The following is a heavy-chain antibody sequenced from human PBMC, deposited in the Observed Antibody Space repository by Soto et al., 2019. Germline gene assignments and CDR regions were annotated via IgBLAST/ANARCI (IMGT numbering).Heavy chain of an antibody. D-gene: IGHD6-6*01. V-gene: IGHV4-31*03. CDR3: ARGDRSSKYYFDY. CDR2: IYYSGST. CDR1: GGSISSGGYY. Sequence: SETLSLTCTVSGGSISSGGYYWSWIRQHPGKGLEWIGYIYYSGSTYYNPSLKSRVTISVDTSKNQFSLKLSSVTVADTAVYYCARGDRSSKYYFDYWGQGTLVTVSS. J-gene: IGHJ4*02.